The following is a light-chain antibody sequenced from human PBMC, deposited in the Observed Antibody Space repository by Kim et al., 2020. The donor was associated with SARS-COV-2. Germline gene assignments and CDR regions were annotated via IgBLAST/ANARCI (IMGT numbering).Light chain of an antibody. CDR3: QQYNSYPA. CDR2: KSS. Sequence: SASVGDRVTITCRASQSNSSWLAWYQQKPGKAPKLLFYKSSSLESGVPSRFSGSGSGTEFTLTISSLQPDDFATYYCQQYNSYPAFGQGTKVDIK. J-gene: IGKJ1*01. V-gene: IGKV1-5*03. CDR1: QSNSSW.